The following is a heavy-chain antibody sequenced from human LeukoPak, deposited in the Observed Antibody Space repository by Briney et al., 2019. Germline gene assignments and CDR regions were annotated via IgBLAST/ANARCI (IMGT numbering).Heavy chain of an antibody. Sequence: AAVKVSCKASGYTFTNYYMHWVRQAPGQGLQWMGIINPSGGSTSYAQRFQGRVTMTRDTSTSTVYMELSSLRSEDTAVYYCARATYYYDSSGYYYLYWGQGTLVTVS. D-gene: IGHD3-22*01. CDR1: GYTFTNYY. CDR2: INPSGGST. V-gene: IGHV1-46*01. CDR3: ARATYYYDSSGYYYLY. J-gene: IGHJ4*02.